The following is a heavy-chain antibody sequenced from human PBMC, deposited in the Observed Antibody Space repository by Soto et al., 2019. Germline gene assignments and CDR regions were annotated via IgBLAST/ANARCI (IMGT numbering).Heavy chain of an antibody. Sequence: ASVKVSCKASGYTFTSYGISWVRQAPGQGLEWMGWISAYNGNTNYAQKLQGRVTMTTDTSTSTAYMELRSLRSDDTAVYYCARVGDYYDFWSGYRPYYYYYGMDVWGQGXTVTVYS. CDR3: ARVGDYYDFWSGYRPYYYYYGMDV. V-gene: IGHV1-18*01. CDR1: GYTFTSYG. D-gene: IGHD3-3*01. CDR2: ISAYNGNT. J-gene: IGHJ6*02.